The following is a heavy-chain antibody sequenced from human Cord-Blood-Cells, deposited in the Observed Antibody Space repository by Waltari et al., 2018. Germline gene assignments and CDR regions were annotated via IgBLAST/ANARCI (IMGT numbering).Heavy chain of an antibody. CDR3: ARDGDDSSGYYFDY. CDR1: GGSISRYY. CDR2: IYTSGST. Sequence: QVQLQESGPGLVKPSETLSLTCTVSGGSISRYYWSWIRQPAGKGLEWIGRIYTSGSTNYNPSLKSRVTMSVDTSKNQFSLKLSSVTAADTAVYYCARDGDDSSGYYFDYWGQGTLVTVSS. D-gene: IGHD3-22*01. J-gene: IGHJ4*02. V-gene: IGHV4-4*07.